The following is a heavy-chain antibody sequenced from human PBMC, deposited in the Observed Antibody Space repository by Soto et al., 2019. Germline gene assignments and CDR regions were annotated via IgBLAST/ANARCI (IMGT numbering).Heavy chain of an antibody. D-gene: IGHD5-18*01. CDR3: AKALTGYNYASFDF. Sequence: QVQLVESGGGVVQPGRSLRLSCAASGFMFSSYGMHWVRQAPGKGLEWVSAVSSDGNNKDYTDSVKGRFTISRDNSKNTMYLQMNSLRPDDTAVYFCAKALTGYNYASFDFCGQGTLVTVSS. CDR1: GFMFSSYG. V-gene: IGHV3-30*18. CDR2: VSSDGNNK. J-gene: IGHJ4*02.